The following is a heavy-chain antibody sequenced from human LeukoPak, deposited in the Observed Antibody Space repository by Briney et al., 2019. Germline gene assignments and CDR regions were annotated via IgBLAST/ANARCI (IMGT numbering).Heavy chain of an antibody. CDR2: TYYRSNWYN. D-gene: IGHD1-1*01. CDR1: GDRVSSNSAG. V-gene: IGHV6-1*01. Sequence: SQTLSLTCACSGDRVSSNSAGWDWFRHSPSRGLEWLGSTYYRSNWYNDDAVSVKSRIIIRPDSSKNQFSLQLNSVTPEYTAVYYCARSLFRHQVEPFDYWGQGTLVAVSS. CDR3: ARSLFRHQVEPFDY. J-gene: IGHJ4*02.